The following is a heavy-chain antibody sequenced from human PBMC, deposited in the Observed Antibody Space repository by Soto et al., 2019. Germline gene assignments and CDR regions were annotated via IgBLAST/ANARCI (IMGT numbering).Heavy chain of an antibody. CDR1: GFSVWSSL. CDR2: IKQDGSEK. Sequence: GCSPELACAASGFSVWSSLVAWFRKTPGKGLEWVANIKQDGSEKYYVDSVKGRFTISRDNAKNSLYLQMNSLRAEDTAVYYCARGLSSSWYGLPRTGNYYGMDVWGQGTTVTVS. CDR3: ARGLSSSWYGLPRTGNYYGMDV. J-gene: IGHJ6*02. D-gene: IGHD6-13*01. V-gene: IGHV3-7*05.